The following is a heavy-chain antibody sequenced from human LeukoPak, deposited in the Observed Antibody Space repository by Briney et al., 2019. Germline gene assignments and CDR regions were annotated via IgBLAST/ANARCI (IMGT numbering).Heavy chain of an antibody. J-gene: IGHJ5*02. D-gene: IGHD3-9*01. V-gene: IGHV4-34*01. Sequence: SETLSLTCAVYGGSFSGYYWSWIRQPPGKGLEWIGEINHSGSTNYNPSLKSRVTISVDTSKNQFSLKLSSVTAADTAVYYCARGKVRNNILIGYYNWFDPWGQGTLVTVSS. CDR2: INHSGST. CDR3: ARGKVRNNILIGYYNWFDP. CDR1: GGSFSGYY.